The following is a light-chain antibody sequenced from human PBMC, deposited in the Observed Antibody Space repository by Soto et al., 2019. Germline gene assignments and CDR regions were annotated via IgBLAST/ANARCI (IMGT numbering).Light chain of an antibody. CDR2: DAS. V-gene: IGKV3-20*01. CDR1: QSVSSSY. Sequence: EIVLTQSPGTLSLSPGERATISCRASQSVSSSYLAWYQQKPGQAPRLLIFDASFRTTGIPDRFSGSGSGTDFTLTISRLEPEDFAVYYCQQYGSIPYTFGLGTRLEI. J-gene: IGKJ2*01. CDR3: QQYGSIPYT.